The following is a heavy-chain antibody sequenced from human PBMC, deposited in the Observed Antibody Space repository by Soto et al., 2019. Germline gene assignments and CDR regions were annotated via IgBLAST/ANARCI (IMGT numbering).Heavy chain of an antibody. D-gene: IGHD6-25*01. CDR1: GFTFSTSG. V-gene: IGHV3-48*02. CDR2: ISSSSSTI. J-gene: IGHJ4*02. Sequence: VSLRLSCAASGFTFSTSGMSWVRQAPGKGLEWVSYISSSSSTIYYVDSVKGRFTISRDNAKNSLYLQMNSLRDEDTAVYYCASERYSSGLNYYWGQGTLVTVSS. CDR3: ASERYSSGLNYY.